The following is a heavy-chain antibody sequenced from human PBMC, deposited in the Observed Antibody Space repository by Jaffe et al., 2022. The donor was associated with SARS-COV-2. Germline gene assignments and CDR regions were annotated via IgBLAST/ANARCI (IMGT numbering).Heavy chain of an antibody. V-gene: IGHV1-18*01. CDR2: ISGYNGKT. CDR1: GYSFTNFG. J-gene: IGHJ4*02. D-gene: IGHD2-15*01. Sequence: QVQLVQSGAEVKRPGASVKVSCKASGYSFTNFGITWVRQAPGQGLEWMGWISGYNGKTNYAREFQGRVTVTTDTSTSTAYMELRSLKSDDTAMYYCARDWGPHTWDNVYFDSWGQGTLVTVSS. CDR3: ARDWGPHTWDNVYFDS.